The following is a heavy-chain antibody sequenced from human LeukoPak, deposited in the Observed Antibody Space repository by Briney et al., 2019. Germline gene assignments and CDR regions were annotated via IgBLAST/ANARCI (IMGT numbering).Heavy chain of an antibody. CDR3: ARDTYHYYDSSGYARDYYGMDV. CDR2: IYYSGST. J-gene: IGHJ6*02. D-gene: IGHD3-22*01. Sequence: SETLSLTCTVSGGSISSYYWSWIRQPPGKGLEWIGYIYYSGSTNYNPSLKSRVTISVDTSKNQFSLKLSSVTAADTAVYYCARDTYHYYDSSGYARDYYGMDVWGQGTMATVSS. CDR1: GGSISSYY. V-gene: IGHV4-59*01.